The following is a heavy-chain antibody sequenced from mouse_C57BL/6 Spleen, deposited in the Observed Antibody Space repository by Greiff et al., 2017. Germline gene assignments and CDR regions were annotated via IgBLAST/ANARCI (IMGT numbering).Heavy chain of an antibody. D-gene: IGHD1-1*01. CDR1: GYTFTSYW. CDR3: ARNLITTVVNDY. Sequence: QVQLQQPGAELVKPGASVKMSCKASGYTFTSYWISWVKQRPGQGLEWIGDIYPGSGSTNYNEKFKSKATLTVDTSSSTAYMQLSSLTSEDSAVYYCARNLITTVVNDYWGQGTTLTVSS. V-gene: IGHV1-55*01. CDR2: IYPGSGST. J-gene: IGHJ2*01.